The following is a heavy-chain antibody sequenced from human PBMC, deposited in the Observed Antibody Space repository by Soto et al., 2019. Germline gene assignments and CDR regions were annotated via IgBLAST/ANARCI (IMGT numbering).Heavy chain of an antibody. CDR3: AKDPNGDHVGGFEF. J-gene: IGHJ3*01. D-gene: IGHD2-21*02. V-gene: IGHV3-23*01. CDR2: ISASGGRT. Sequence: EVQLLESGGGLVQPGGSLTLSCAASGFTFNNYAMSWVRQAPGKGLEWVSGISASGGRTFYADSVKGRFTVSRDFSKNTLSLQMDSLRVEDTAVYFCAKDPNGDHVGGFEFWGPGTMVTVSS. CDR1: GFTFNNYA.